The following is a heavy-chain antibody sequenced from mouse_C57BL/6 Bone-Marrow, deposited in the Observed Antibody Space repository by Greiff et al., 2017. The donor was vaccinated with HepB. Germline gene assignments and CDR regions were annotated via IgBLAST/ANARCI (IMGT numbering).Heavy chain of an antibody. D-gene: IGHD1-1*01. CDR2: IYPRSGNT. Sequence: VKLMESGAELARPGASVKLSCKASGYTFTSYGISWVKQRTGQGLEWIGEIYPRSGNTYYNEKFKGKATLTADKSSSTAYMELRSLTSEDSAVYFCARSHYGSRAYWGQGTLVTVSA. CDR1: GYTFTSYG. J-gene: IGHJ3*01. V-gene: IGHV1-81*01. CDR3: ARSHYGSRAY.